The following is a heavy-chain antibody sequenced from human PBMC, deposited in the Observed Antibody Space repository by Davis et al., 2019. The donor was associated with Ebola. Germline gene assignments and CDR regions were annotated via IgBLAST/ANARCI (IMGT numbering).Heavy chain of an antibody. CDR1: GYTFSGYY. CDR2: INPSGGST. Sequence: ASVKVSCKASGYTFSGYYIHWVRQVPGQGLEWMGIINPSGGSTRYAQKFQVRVTMTRGTSTRTVYMELSSLRSEDTAVYYCARVQGYYFDSSEGAFDIWGQGTMVTVSS. CDR3: ARVQGYYFDSSEGAFDI. D-gene: IGHD3-22*01. V-gene: IGHV1-46*01. J-gene: IGHJ3*02.